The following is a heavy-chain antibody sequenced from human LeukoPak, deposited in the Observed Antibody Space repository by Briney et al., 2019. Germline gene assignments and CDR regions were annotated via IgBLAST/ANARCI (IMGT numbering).Heavy chain of an antibody. Sequence: PGRSLRLSCAASGFTFSSYAMHWVRQAPGKGLEWVAVISYDGSNKYYADSVKGRFTISRDNSKNTLYLQMNSLRAEDTAVYYCARDHPYYYDSSGYRYYYYYYMDVWGKGTTVTVSS. J-gene: IGHJ6*03. CDR3: ARDHPYYYDSSGYRYYYYYYMDV. CDR2: ISYDGSNK. V-gene: IGHV3-30*04. CDR1: GFTFSSYA. D-gene: IGHD3-22*01.